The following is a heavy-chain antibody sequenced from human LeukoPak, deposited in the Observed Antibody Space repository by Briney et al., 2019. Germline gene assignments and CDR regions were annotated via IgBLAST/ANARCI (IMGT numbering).Heavy chain of an antibody. Sequence: PSETLSLTCTVSGDSISDYYWGWIRQPPGKGLEWIGYIYYSGSTNYNPSLKSRVTISIDTSKNQFSLRLSFVTAADTAVYYCARVTHYYDSSGVVDYWGQGTLVTVSS. V-gene: IGHV4-59*08. CDR2: IYYSGST. D-gene: IGHD3-22*01. CDR1: GDSISDYY. J-gene: IGHJ4*02. CDR3: ARVTHYYDSSGVVDY.